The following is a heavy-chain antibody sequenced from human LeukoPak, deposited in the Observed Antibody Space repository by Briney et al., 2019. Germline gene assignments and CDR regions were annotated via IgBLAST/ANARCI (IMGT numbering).Heavy chain of an antibody. CDR3: AKSKDGSGYDDSLDY. CDR2: ISYDGSTK. Sequence: PGRSLRLSCAASGFTFSSYAMHGVGQAPGKGREGGAVISYDGSTKYYADSVKGRFTISRDNSKNTLSLQMSSLRVEDTAIYYCAKSKDGSGYDDSLDYWGQGTLVTVSS. CDR1: GFTFSSYA. J-gene: IGHJ4*02. D-gene: IGHD5-12*01. V-gene: IGHV3-30-3*02.